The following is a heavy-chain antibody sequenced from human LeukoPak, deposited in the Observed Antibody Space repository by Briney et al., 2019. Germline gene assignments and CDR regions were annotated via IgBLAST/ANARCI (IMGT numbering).Heavy chain of an antibody. CDR1: GFTFSIYA. V-gene: IGHV3-21*01. CDR3: AREGDPPGFYYYHHLDV. D-gene: IGHD3-16*01. CDR2: ISSGSSFQ. J-gene: IGHJ6*03. Sequence: GGSLRLSCAASGFTFSIYAIDWVRQAPGRGLEWVSSISSGSSFQNYADSVKGRFTISRDNAKNSVYLQMNRLRAEDTAVYFCAREGDPPGFYYYHHLDVWGKGTTVTVSS.